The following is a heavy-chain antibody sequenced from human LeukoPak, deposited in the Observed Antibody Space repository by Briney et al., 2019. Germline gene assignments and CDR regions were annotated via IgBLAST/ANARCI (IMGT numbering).Heavy chain of an antibody. Sequence: GGSLRLSCAASGFTFDDYAMHWVRQAPGKGLEWVSGISWNSGSIGYADSVKGRFTNSRDNAKNSLYLQMNSLRAEDTALYYCAKDGSLWFGELSYYFDYWGQGTLVTVSS. CDR3: AKDGSLWFGELSYYFDY. D-gene: IGHD3-10*01. CDR1: GFTFDDYA. J-gene: IGHJ4*02. V-gene: IGHV3-9*01. CDR2: ISWNSGSI.